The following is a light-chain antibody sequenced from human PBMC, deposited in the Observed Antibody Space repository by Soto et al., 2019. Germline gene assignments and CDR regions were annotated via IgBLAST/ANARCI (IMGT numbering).Light chain of an antibody. CDR2: DAS. CDR1: QSVGNNY. V-gene: IGKV3-20*01. CDR3: QQCAYSPRT. J-gene: IGKJ1*01. Sequence: EIVLTQSPDTLSLSPGERATLPCRASQSVGNNYLAWYQQKPGQAPRLLIYDASSRATGIPDRFSGSGSGTDFTLTISRLEPEDFAVYYCQQCAYSPRTFGQGTKVEVK.